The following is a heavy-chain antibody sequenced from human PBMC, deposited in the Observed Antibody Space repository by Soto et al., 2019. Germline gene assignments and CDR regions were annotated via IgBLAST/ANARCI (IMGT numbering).Heavy chain of an antibody. CDR1: GFTFSSYD. CDR2: IGTAGDT. Sequence: GGSLRLSCAASGFTFSSYDMHWVRQATGKGLEWVSAIGTAGDTYYPGSVTGRFTISRENAKNSLYLQMNSLRAGDSAVYYCASAQRYCSGGSCPKGMDVWGQVTKDPVSS. D-gene: IGHD2-15*01. V-gene: IGHV3-13*01. CDR3: ASAQRYCSGGSCPKGMDV. J-gene: IGHJ6*02.